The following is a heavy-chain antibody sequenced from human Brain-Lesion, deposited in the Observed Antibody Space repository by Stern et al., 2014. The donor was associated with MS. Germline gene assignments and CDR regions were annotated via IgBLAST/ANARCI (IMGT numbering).Heavy chain of an antibody. V-gene: IGHV3-7*01. J-gene: IGHJ5*02. Sequence: EVQLVESGGGLVQPGGSLRLSCAASGITVSSFWMSWVRQVPGKGLQWVANIKEDGTEKYYVDSVKGRFTISRDNAKNSLYLQMNSLRAEDTAVYYCARVTWYGGWFDPWGQGTLVTVSS. CDR2: IKEDGTEK. CDR3: ARVTWYGGWFDP. D-gene: IGHD6-13*01. CDR1: GITVSSFW.